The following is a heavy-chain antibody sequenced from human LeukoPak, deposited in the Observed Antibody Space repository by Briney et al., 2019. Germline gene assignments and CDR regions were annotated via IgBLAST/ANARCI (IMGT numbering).Heavy chain of an antibody. CDR3: ARAKTTHAYYMDV. J-gene: IGHJ6*03. D-gene: IGHD1-7*01. V-gene: IGHV3-11*04. CDR2: ISGTSTTT. Sequence: PGGSLRLSCAASGFTFSDYYMSWIRQAPGKGLGWLSDISGTSTTTYYADSVKGRFTISRDNAKNSLYLQMSSLRAEDTAVYYCARAKTTHAYYMDVWGKGTTVTVSS. CDR1: GFTFSDYY.